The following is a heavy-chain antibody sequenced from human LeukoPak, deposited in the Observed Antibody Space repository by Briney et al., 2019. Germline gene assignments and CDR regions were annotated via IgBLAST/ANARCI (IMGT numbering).Heavy chain of an antibody. J-gene: IGHJ4*02. V-gene: IGHV3-66*01. Sequence: GGSLRLSCAGFGFTFSSYVMSWVRQAPGKGLEWVSVIYSGGSTYYADSVKGRFTISRDNSKNTLYLQMNGLRAEDTAVYYCARGRTGLDYWGQGTLVTVSS. CDR1: GFTFSSYV. CDR2: IYSGGST. CDR3: ARGRTGLDY.